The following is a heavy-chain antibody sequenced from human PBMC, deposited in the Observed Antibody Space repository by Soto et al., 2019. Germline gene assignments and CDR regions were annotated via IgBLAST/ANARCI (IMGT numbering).Heavy chain of an antibody. V-gene: IGHV3-21*01. J-gene: IGHJ6*02. D-gene: IGHD5-12*01. CDR1: GFTFSSYS. Sequence: GSLRLSCAASGFTFSSYSMNWVRQAPGKGLEWVSSISSSSSYIYYADSVKGRFTISRDNAKNSLYLQMNSLRAEETAVYYCAREYSGYDSHYFYGMDVWGQGTTVTVSS. CDR3: AREYSGYDSHYFYGMDV. CDR2: ISSSSSYI.